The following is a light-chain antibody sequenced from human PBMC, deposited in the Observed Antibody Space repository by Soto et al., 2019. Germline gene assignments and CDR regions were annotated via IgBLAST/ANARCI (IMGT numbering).Light chain of an antibody. CDR2: DAS. CDR3: QQYGSSPIIT. V-gene: IGKV3-20*01. Sequence: EIVLTQSPGTLSLSPGERATLSCRASQSVSSSYLAWYQQKPGQAPRLLIYDASSRATGIPDRFSGSGSGTDFTLTISRLEPEDFAVYYCQQYGSSPIITFGPGTKVDIK. J-gene: IGKJ3*01. CDR1: QSVSSSY.